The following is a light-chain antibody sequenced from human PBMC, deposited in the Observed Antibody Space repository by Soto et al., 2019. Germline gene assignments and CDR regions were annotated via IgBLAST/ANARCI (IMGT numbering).Light chain of an antibody. CDR3: QVWDSSSDHRV. J-gene: IGLJ1*01. CDR1: NIGSKS. CDR2: YDS. V-gene: IGLV3-21*04. Sequence: SSELTQPPSVSVGPGKTARITCGGNNIGSKSVHWYQQKPGQAPVLVIYYDSDRPSGIPERFSGSNSGNTATLTISRVEAGDEADYYCQVWDSSSDHRVFGTGTKLTVL.